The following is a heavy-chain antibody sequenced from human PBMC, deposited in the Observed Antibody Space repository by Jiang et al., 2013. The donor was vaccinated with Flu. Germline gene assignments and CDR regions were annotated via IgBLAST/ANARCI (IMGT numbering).Heavy chain of an antibody. V-gene: IGHV4-39*07. J-gene: IGHJ4*02. CDR1: GDSIITGSRTYY. Sequence: PGLVKPSETLSLTCTVSGDSIITGSRTYYWGWIRQPPGKGLEWIASIYEDGNTYYNPSLKSRVSISMDAAKNEFSLRLRSVTAADTAVFYCARHDFGGSSFDSWGQ. CDR3: ARHDFGGSSFDS. D-gene: IGHD4-23*01. CDR2: IYEDGNT.